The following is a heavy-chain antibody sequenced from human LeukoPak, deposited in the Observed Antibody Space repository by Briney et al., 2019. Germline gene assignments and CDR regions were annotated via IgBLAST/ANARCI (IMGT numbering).Heavy chain of an antibody. J-gene: IGHJ4*02. CDR2: INPNSGGT. Sequence: GASVKVSCTASGYTFTGYYMHWVRQAPGQGLEWMGWINPNSGGTNYAQKFQGRVTMTRDTSISTAYMELSRLRSDDTAVYYCARGSITMIVVVTLADFDYWGQGTLVTVSS. CDR3: ARGSITMIVVVTLADFDY. V-gene: IGHV1-2*02. CDR1: GYTFTGYY. D-gene: IGHD3-22*01.